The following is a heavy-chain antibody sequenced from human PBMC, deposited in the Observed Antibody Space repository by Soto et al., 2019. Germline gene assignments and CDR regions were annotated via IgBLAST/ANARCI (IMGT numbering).Heavy chain of an antibody. D-gene: IGHD6-25*01. CDR1: GFTFSIST. V-gene: IGHV3-21*01. J-gene: IGHJ4*02. CDR3: ARGDGTGLNSSGLSPRF. CDR2: ISSGTTYF. Sequence: EVQLVESGGGLVKPGGSLTLSCAASGFTFSISTMNWVRQAPGKRLEWVSSISSGTTYFYYADSVKGRFSISRDNAQHSLYQQMNSLRVEDTAVYYCARGDGTGLNSSGLSPRFWGQRTLVTVSS.